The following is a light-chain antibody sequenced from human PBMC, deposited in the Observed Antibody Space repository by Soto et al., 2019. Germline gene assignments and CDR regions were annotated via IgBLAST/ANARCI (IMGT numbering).Light chain of an antibody. CDR3: HQYYNSPWT. V-gene: IGKV3-20*01. J-gene: IGKJ1*01. CDR2: GAS. Sequence: EIMITQPPLTLSLSLGERATLSCRAGRSASGSYLAWFQQKPGQAPRLLINGASSMATGIPDRFSGSGSGTDFTLTISRLEPEDFAVYYCHQYYNSPWTFGQGTKVDIK. CDR1: RSASGSY.